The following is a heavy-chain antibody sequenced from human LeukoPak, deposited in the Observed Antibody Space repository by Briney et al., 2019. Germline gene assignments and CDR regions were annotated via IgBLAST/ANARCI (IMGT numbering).Heavy chain of an antibody. J-gene: IGHJ4*02. V-gene: IGHV1-46*03. D-gene: IGHD3-22*01. CDR3: ARTGEEVVYYY. CDR1: GYTFTSYY. Sequence: ASVKVSCKASGYTFTSYYMHWVRQAPGQGLEWMGVINPSGGSTSYAQKFQGRVTMTRDTSTSTVYMELSSLRSEDTAVYYCARTGEEVVYYYWGQGTLVTVSS. CDR2: INPSGGST.